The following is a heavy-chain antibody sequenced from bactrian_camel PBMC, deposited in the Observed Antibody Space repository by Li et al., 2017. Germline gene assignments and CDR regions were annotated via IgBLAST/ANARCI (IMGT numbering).Heavy chain of an antibody. CDR1: GYTYSPYC. D-gene: IGHD5*01. V-gene: IGHV3S67*01. J-gene: IGHJ4*01. CDR2: IDTKGAT. CDR3: AAQAYGGCWGTQYNY. Sequence: VQLVESGGGSVQAGGSLRLSCVVSGYTYSPYCMGWFRQSAGKERREVVTTIDTKGATTYTDSARGRFTISRDNAKNTLSLQMTRLQPEDTAKYFCAAQAYGGCWGTQYNYWGQGTQVTVS.